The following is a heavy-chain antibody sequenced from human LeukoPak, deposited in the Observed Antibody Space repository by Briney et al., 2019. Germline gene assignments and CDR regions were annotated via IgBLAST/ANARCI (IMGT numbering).Heavy chain of an antibody. V-gene: IGHV3-30*02. Sequence: PGGSLRLSCAASGFTFSSYDMHWVRQAPGKGLEWVAFIRSDGSNKYYADSVKGRFTVSRDNSKNTLYLQMNSLRAEDTAVYYCARHTAGFWDILTGPFDYWGQGTLVTVSS. CDR3: ARHTAGFWDILTGPFDY. D-gene: IGHD3-9*01. J-gene: IGHJ4*02. CDR2: IRSDGSNK. CDR1: GFTFSSYD.